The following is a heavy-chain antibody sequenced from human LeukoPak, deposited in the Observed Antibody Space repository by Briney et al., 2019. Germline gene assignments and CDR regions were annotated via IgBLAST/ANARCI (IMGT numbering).Heavy chain of an antibody. CDR1: GGSIGSYY. D-gene: IGHD2/OR15-2a*01. J-gene: IGHJ6*03. V-gene: IGHV4-59*01. CDR2: IHYSGST. CDR3: ARAGFYASVNQYCYYYYMDV. Sequence: SGTLSLTCTVSGGSIGSYYWSWVRQPPGKGLEWIGYIHYSGSTNYNPSLKSRVTTSIDTSKNQFSLKVTSVTAADAAVYYCARAGFYASVNQYCYYYYMDVWGTGTTVTVSS.